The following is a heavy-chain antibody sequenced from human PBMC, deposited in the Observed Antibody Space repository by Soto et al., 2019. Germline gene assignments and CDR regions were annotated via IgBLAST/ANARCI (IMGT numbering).Heavy chain of an antibody. J-gene: IGHJ4*02. Sequence: QVQLVQSGAEVKKPGASVKVSCKASGYTFSNYGTSWVRKAPGQGLEWMGWISAYNVNTHYAQKCQGRVTMTTDTSTGTAYMELRSLRADDTAVYYCARDVPATASFLWDYWGQGTQVTVSS. CDR2: ISAYNVNT. CDR3: ARDVPATASFLWDY. D-gene: IGHD3-3*02. CDR1: GYTFSNYG. V-gene: IGHV1-18*01.